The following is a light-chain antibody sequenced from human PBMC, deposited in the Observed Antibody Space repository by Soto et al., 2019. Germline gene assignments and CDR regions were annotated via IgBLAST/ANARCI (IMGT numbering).Light chain of an antibody. CDR1: QSVSSSY. Sequence: EVVLTQSPGTLSLSPGERATLSCRASQSVSSSYLAWYQQKPGQAPRLLIYGTSSRATGIPDRCSGSGSGTDFTLTISRLEPEAFAVYYCQQYGSSSWTFGQGTKVEIK. J-gene: IGKJ1*01. V-gene: IGKV3-20*01. CDR3: QQYGSSSWT. CDR2: GTS.